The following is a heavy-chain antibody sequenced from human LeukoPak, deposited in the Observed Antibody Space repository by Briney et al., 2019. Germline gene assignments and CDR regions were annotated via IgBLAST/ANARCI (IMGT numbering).Heavy chain of an antibody. Sequence: ASVKVCCKASGYTFTSYYMHWVRQAPGQGLEWMGIINPSGGSTSYAQKFQGRVTMTRDMSTSTVYMELGSLRSEDTAVYYCARARVGANLDYWGQGTLVTVSS. V-gene: IGHV1-46*01. CDR3: ARARVGANLDY. CDR2: INPSGGST. J-gene: IGHJ4*02. CDR1: GYTFTSYY. D-gene: IGHD1-26*01.